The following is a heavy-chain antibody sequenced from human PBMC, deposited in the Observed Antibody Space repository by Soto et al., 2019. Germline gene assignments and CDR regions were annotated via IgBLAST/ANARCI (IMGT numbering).Heavy chain of an antibody. CDR3: ARARDRTFGVVMSDYYYGMDV. CDR1: GGTFSSYA. D-gene: IGHD3-3*01. Sequence: GASVKVSCEASGGTFSSYAISWVRQAPGQGLEWMGGIIPIFGTANYAQKFQGRVTITADESTSTAYMELSSLRSEDTAVYYCARARDRTFGVVMSDYYYGMDVWGQGTTVTVSS. CDR2: IIPIFGTA. J-gene: IGHJ6*02. V-gene: IGHV1-69*13.